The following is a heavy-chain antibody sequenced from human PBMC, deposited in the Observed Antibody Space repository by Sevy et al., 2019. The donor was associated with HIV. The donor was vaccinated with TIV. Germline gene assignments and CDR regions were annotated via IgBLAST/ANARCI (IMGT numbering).Heavy chain of an antibody. V-gene: IGHV3-43D*03. CDR1: GFTLDDYD. Sequence: GGSLRLSCAASGFTLDDYDMHWVRQAPGKGLEWVSLISRDGGSTYYAHSVKGRFTISRDNSKNSLYLQMNSLRAEDTALYYCAKDMRSYYDSSGHYYYYYYGMDVWGQGPTVTVSS. CDR3: AKDMRSYYDSSGHYYYYYYGMDV. J-gene: IGHJ6*02. D-gene: IGHD3-22*01. CDR2: ISRDGGST.